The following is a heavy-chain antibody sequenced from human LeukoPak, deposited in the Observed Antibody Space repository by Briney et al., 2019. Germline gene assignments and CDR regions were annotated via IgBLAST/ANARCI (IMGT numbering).Heavy chain of an antibody. CDR2: ISNSGART. CDR3: ARESRRYGSGSYPPDY. D-gene: IGHD3-10*01. V-gene: IGHV3-21*01. Sequence: GGSLRLSCLASGFTFSSYSTNWVRQAPGKGLEWVSSISNSGARTDYADSVKGGLTISRDNAKNSLYLQMTSLRAEDTAVYYCARESRRYGSGSYPPDYWGRGTLVTVSS. CDR1: GFTFSSYS. J-gene: IGHJ4*02.